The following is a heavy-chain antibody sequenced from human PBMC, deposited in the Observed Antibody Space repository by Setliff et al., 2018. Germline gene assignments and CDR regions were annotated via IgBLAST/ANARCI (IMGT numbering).Heavy chain of an antibody. CDR3: ARRGKATGYGGGGAFDI. Sequence: ASVKVSCKASGYTFTTYYFHWVRQAPGQGLEWMGIISPSGGSTSYAQKFQDRVTMTRDTSTSTVYMELSSLRSEDTAVYNCARRGKATGYGGGGAFDIWGQGTMVTVSS. J-gene: IGHJ3*02. CDR2: ISPSGGST. V-gene: IGHV1-46*01. D-gene: IGHD6-25*01. CDR1: GYTFTTYY.